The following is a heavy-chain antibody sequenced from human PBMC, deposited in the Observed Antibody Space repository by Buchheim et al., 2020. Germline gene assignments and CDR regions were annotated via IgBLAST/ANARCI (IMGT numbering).Heavy chain of an antibody. Sequence: EVQLVQSGAEVKKPGESLKISCKGSGYSFTSYWIGWVRQMPGKGLEWRGIIYPGDSDTRYSPSFQGQVTISADKSTSTAYLQWSSLKASDTAMYYCAVAKGRDSSSPFYYYYYGMDVWGQGAT. CDR2: IYPGDSDT. CDR1: GYSFTSYW. V-gene: IGHV5-51*01. J-gene: IGHJ6*02. CDR3: AVAKGRDSSSPFYYYYYGMDV. D-gene: IGHD6-6*01.